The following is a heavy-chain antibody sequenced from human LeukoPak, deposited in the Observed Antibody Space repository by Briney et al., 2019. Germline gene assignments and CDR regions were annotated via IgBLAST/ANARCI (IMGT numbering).Heavy chain of an antibody. CDR2: IKSKTDGGTT. Sequence: PGGSLRLSCAASGFTFSNAWMSWVRQAPGKGLEWVGRIKSKTDGGTTDYAAPVKGRFTISRDDSKNTLYLQMNSLKTEDTAVYYCSTSWDLWFGADDYWGQXTLVTVSS. D-gene: IGHD3-10*01. J-gene: IGHJ4*02. V-gene: IGHV3-15*01. CDR1: GFTFSNAW. CDR3: STSWDLWFGADDY.